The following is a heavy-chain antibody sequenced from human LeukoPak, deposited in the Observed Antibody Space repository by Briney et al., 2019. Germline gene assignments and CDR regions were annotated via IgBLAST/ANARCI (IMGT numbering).Heavy chain of an antibody. Sequence: MYHSGITDYNPSLNSRVTISVDPSKIQFSLKLCSVTAADTAVYYCTRDYRYCSSSGCYAFDGWGQGTL. J-gene: IGHJ4*02. D-gene: IGHD2-2*01. V-gene: IGHV4-30-2*04. CDR3: TRDYRYCSSSGCYAFDG. CDR2: MYHSGIT.